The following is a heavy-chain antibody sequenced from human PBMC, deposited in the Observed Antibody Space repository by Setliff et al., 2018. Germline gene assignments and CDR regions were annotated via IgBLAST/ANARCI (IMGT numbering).Heavy chain of an antibody. CDR1: GYTFTNYG. J-gene: IGHJ4*02. Sequence: ASVKVSCKASGYTFTNYGITWVRQAPGRGLEWMGWINNYSFKTTYAQKFLDRVTITTDTSATTAYMELGSLRSDDTAVYYCARINFYVSSGYFYAPELWGQGTLVTVSS. CDR2: INNYSFKT. CDR3: ARINFYVSSGYFYAPEL. D-gene: IGHD3-22*01. V-gene: IGHV1-18*01.